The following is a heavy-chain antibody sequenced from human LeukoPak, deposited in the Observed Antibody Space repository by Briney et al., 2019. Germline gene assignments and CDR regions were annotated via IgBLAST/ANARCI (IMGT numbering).Heavy chain of an antibody. J-gene: IGHJ5*02. Sequence: SETLSLTCTVSGGSISSYYWSWIRQPPGKGLEWIGHIYYSGSTNHNPSPKSRVTISEDTSKNQFSLKLSSVTAADTAVYYCARGGGSSWFSVWFDPWGQGTLVTVSS. CDR2: IYYSGST. D-gene: IGHD6-13*01. CDR1: GGSISSYY. V-gene: IGHV4-59*01. CDR3: ARGGGSSWFSVWFDP.